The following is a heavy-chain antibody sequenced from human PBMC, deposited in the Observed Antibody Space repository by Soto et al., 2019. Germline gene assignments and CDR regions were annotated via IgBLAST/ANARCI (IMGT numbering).Heavy chain of an antibody. Sequence: GSLRLSCAASGFTFSNAWMNWVRQAPGKGMEWVGRIKSKTDGGTTDYAAPVKGRFTISRDDSKNTLYLQMNSLKTEDTAVYYCARRVDIVATWRYYFDYWGQGTLVTVSS. D-gene: IGHD5-12*01. CDR1: GFTFSNAW. CDR3: ARRVDIVATWRYYFDY. V-gene: IGHV3-15*07. J-gene: IGHJ4*02. CDR2: IKSKTDGGTT.